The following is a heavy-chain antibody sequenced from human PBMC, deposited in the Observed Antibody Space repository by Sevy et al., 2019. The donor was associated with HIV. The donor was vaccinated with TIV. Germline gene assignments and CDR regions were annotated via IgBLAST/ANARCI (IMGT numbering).Heavy chain of an antibody. J-gene: IGHJ6*02. Sequence: GGSLRLSCAASGLTFSSSGMHWVRQAPGKGLEWVALISYDGSSKYYADSVKGRFTISRDNSKNTLYLQMNSLRAEDTAVYYCAKVVRPHYYYYYGMDVWGQWTTVTVSS. CDR3: AKVVRPHYYYYYGMDV. V-gene: IGHV3-30*18. D-gene: IGHD3-10*01. CDR2: ISYDGSSK. CDR1: GLTFSSSG.